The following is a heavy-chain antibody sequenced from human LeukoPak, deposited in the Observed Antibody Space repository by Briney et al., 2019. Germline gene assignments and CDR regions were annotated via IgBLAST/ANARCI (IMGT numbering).Heavy chain of an antibody. V-gene: IGHV3-53*01. CDR3: ATNHLRVGVYLYGMDV. J-gene: IGHJ6*02. CDR2: IYSYGTI. D-gene: IGHD1-26*01. CDR1: GFTVSSNY. Sequence: GGSLRLSCAASGFTVSSNYMNWVRQAPGEGLEWVSIIYSYGTIYYADTVKGRFTISRDNSKNTLYLQMSRLRAEDTAVYYCATNHLRVGVYLYGMDVWGQGTTVTVSS.